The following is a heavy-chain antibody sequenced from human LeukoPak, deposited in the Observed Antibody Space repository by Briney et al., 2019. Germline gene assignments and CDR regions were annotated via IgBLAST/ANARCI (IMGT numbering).Heavy chain of an antibody. CDR3: ARQFDY. CDR1: GVTFNSYD. CDR2: ISYDGSDK. J-gene: IGHJ4*02. V-gene: IGHV3-30*03. Sequence: QAGGSLRLSCAASGVTFNSYDMHWVRQAPGKGLEWVAVISYDGSDKYYSDSVKGRFTISRDNSKNTLYLQMNSLRAEDTAVYYCARQFDYWGQGALVTVSS.